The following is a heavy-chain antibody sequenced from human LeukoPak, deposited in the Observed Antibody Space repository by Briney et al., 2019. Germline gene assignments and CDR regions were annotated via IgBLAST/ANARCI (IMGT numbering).Heavy chain of an antibody. CDR2: IYYSGST. CDR1: GGSISSYY. D-gene: IGHD3-9*01. J-gene: IGHJ6*02. V-gene: IGHV4-59*12. Sequence: NPSETLSLTCTVSGGSISSYYWSWIRQPPGKGLEWIGYIYYSGSTNYNPSLKSRVTISVDTSKNQFSLKLSSVTAADTAVYYCARDHYDILTGYFYGMDVWGQGTTVTVSS. CDR3: ARDHYDILTGYFYGMDV.